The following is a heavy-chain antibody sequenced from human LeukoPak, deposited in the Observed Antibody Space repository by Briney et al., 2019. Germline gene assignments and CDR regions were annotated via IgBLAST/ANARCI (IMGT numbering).Heavy chain of an antibody. V-gene: IGHV4-59*11. CDR2: IFHSGST. D-gene: IGHD1-14*01. J-gene: IGHJ4*02. Sequence: SETLSLTCTVSGGSIKSHFWSCVRQPPGKRLEWLGYIFHSGSTNYNPSLKSRVTISVDTSKNQFSLRLTSVTAADTAVYYCVRTNPWDLTYYFDYWGQGTLVTVSS. CDR1: GGSIKSHF. CDR3: VRTNPWDLTYYFDY.